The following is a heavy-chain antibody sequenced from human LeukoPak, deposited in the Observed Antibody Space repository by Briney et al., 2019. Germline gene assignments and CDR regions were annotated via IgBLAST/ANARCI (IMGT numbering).Heavy chain of an antibody. V-gene: IGHV3-23*01. CDR1: GFTLSSYA. Sequence: GGSLTLSCAASGFTLSSYAMMGVRQAPGGGVEWVTAISGRGGSTYYADSVKARFNISRDNSKNTRYLKMNSLRAEDTAVYYCAKDASSLDAFDIWGQGTMVTVSS. CDR3: AKDASSLDAFDI. CDR2: ISGRGGST. J-gene: IGHJ3*02. D-gene: IGHD6-13*01.